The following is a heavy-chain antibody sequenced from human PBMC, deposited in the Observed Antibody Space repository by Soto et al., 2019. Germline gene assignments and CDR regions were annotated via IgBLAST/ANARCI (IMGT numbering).Heavy chain of an antibody. CDR3: VREYGDVVLPVDF. CDR2: VNRDGTNT. J-gene: IGHJ4*02. CDR1: GFTYSMYW. D-gene: IGHD2-21*02. Sequence: EVQLVESGGGLVQPGGSLRLSCAASGFTYSMYWMHWVRQAPGKGLVWVSRVNRDGTNTNYADSVKGRFTISRDNAKSTLYLQMSSLSAEDTAVYDCVREYGDVVLPVDFWGQGTLVTVAS. V-gene: IGHV3-74*01.